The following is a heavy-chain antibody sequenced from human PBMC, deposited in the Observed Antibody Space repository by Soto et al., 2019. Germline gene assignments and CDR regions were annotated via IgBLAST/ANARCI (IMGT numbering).Heavy chain of an antibody. D-gene: IGHD3-16*02. J-gene: IGHJ4*02. CDR2: IFTLTDIP. CDR3: ARGPFVVLNYFES. Sequence: QVQLVQSGTEVKKPGSSVKVSCKASGGTFRNYPINWVRQAPGQGLEWMGSIFTLTDIPDYAQNFQARLRISADKSTSTAYMELSSLTSDDTAMYLCARGPFVVLNYFESWGQGTLVTVSS. CDR1: GGTFRNYP. V-gene: IGHV1-69*02.